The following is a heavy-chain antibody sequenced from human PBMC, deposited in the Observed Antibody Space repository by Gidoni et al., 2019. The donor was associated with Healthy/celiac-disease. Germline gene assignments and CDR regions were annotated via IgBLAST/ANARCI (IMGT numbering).Heavy chain of an antibody. V-gene: IGHV4-39*01. J-gene: IGHJ5*02. D-gene: IGHD1-1*01. Sequence: QLQLQESGPGLVKPSETLSLTCPVPGGSISRSSYYWGWIRQPPGKGLEWIGSIYYSGSTYYNPALKRRVTISVDTSKNQFSLKLSSVTAADTAVYYCARHLANNWNDVGWFDPWGQGTLVTVSS. CDR1: GGSISRSSYY. CDR3: ARHLANNWNDVGWFDP. CDR2: IYYSGST.